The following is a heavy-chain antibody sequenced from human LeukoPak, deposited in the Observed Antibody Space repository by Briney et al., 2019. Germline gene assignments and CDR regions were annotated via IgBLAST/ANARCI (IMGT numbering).Heavy chain of an antibody. J-gene: IGHJ4*02. CDR2: ISSGATTM. V-gene: IGHV3-48*03. CDR3: ALLAVASDFDY. D-gene: IGHD6-19*01. CDR1: GFMFRSFE. Sequence: SGGSLILSCAASGFMFRSFEMYWVRQAPGKGLEWIAYISSGATTMYYADSVKGRFTISRDDAKNSLFLQMNSLRAEDTAVYYCALLAVASDFDYWGQGALVTVSS.